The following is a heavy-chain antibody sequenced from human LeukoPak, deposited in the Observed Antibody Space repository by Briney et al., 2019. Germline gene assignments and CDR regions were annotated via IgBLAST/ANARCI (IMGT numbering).Heavy chain of an antibody. CDR2: ISSSGSTM. CDR3: ARSGSNYSPYFDY. Sequence: GGSLRLSCAASGLTFRTYEMNWVRQAPGKGLEWVSYISSSGSTMDYADSVKGRFSISRDNAENSLYLQMHSLRAEDTAVYYCARSGSNYSPYFDYWGQGTLVSVSS. V-gene: IGHV3-48*03. CDR1: GLTFRTYE. D-gene: IGHD4-11*01. J-gene: IGHJ4*02.